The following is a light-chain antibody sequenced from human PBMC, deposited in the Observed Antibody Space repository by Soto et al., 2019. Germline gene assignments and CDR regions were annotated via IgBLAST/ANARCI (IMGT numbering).Light chain of an antibody. V-gene: IGLV3-21*04. CDR1: TIGGKS. Sequence: SYELTQPPSVSVAPGKTARIPGGGKTIGGKSVHWYRQKQGQAPVLVIYYDTDRPSGIPERFSGSNSGNTATLTISRVEAGDEADYYCQVWDSSSPYVVFGGGTKLTVL. CDR3: QVWDSSSPYVV. CDR2: YDT. J-gene: IGLJ2*01.